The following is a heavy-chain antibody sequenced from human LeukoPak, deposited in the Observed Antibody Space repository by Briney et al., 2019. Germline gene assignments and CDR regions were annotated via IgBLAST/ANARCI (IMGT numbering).Heavy chain of an antibody. CDR1: GGSISSGSYY. Sequence: SQTLSLTCTVSGGSISSGSYYWSWIRQPAGKGLEWIGRIYTSGSTNYNPSLKSRVTISVDTSKNQFSLKLSSVTAADTAVYYCVRDLDWNYADYWGQGTLVTVSS. J-gene: IGHJ4*02. D-gene: IGHD1-7*01. CDR2: IYTSGST. V-gene: IGHV4-61*02. CDR3: VRDLDWNYADY.